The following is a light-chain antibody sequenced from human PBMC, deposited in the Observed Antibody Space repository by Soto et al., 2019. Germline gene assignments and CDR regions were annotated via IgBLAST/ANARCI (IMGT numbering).Light chain of an antibody. Sequence: EIVLTQSPATLSLSPGERATLSCRATENLRTFLAWYQQKAGQAPRLLIYDASNRATGIPDRFSGSGSGTDFTLTISNLEPEDSGVYYCQQRSIWPLTFGGGTKVDIK. V-gene: IGKV3-11*01. CDR3: QQRSIWPLT. CDR1: ENLRTF. J-gene: IGKJ4*01. CDR2: DAS.